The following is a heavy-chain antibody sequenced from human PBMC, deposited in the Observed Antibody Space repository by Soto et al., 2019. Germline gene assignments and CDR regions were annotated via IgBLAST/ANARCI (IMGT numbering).Heavy chain of an antibody. V-gene: IGHV1-18*01. CDR1: GYTFTSYG. CDR2: ISAYNGNT. Sequence: QVQLVQSGAEVKKPGASVKVSCKASGYTFTSYGISWVRQAPGQGLEWMGWISAYNGNTNYAQKLQGRVTMTTDTSMSTDYMELRGLRSDDTAVYYCARDRLRLYDYPALAWGRVTPPGGYWGQGTLVTVSS. J-gene: IGHJ4*02. D-gene: IGHD3-16*01. CDR3: ARDRLRLYDYPALAWGRVTPPGGY.